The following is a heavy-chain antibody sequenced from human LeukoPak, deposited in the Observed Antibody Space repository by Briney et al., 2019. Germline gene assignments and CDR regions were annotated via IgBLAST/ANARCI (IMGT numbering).Heavy chain of an antibody. V-gene: IGHV3-73*01. J-gene: IGHJ6*02. CDR2: IRSKANSYAT. Sequence: GGSLKLSCAASGFTFSGSAMHWVRQASGKGLEWVGRIRSKANSYATAYAASVKGRFTISRDDSKNTAYLQMNSLKTEDTAVYYCTRRGGYYGMDVWGQGTTVTVSS. CDR1: GFTFSGSA. CDR3: TRRGGYYGMDV.